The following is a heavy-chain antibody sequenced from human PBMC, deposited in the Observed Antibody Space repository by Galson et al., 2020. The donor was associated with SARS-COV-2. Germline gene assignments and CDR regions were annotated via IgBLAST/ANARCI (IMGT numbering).Heavy chain of an antibody. Sequence: GESLKISCVASGFTFSNYAMHWVRQAPGKGLEWVAIIPHDGNNKYADSVKGRFIISRDNSKSTLYLQMNSLRPDDTAVYYCAKETADYDSSNFDFWGQGTLVTVSS. CDR1: GFTFSNYA. CDR3: AKETADYDSSNFDF. J-gene: IGHJ4*02. V-gene: IGHV3-30*18. CDR2: IPHDGNNK. D-gene: IGHD3-22*01.